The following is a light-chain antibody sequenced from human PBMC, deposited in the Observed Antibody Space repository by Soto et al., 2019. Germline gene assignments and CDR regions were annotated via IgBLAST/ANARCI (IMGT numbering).Light chain of an antibody. CDR2: SNN. Sequence: QSVLTQPPSASGTPGQRVTISCSGSSSNIGDNTVNWYQQLPGTAPKLLIYSNNQRPSGVPDRFSGSKSGTSASLAISGLRSEDEADYYCAASDDSLNGHVVFGGGTKLTVL. CDR3: AASDDSLNGHVV. J-gene: IGLJ2*01. V-gene: IGLV1-44*01. CDR1: SSNIGDNT.